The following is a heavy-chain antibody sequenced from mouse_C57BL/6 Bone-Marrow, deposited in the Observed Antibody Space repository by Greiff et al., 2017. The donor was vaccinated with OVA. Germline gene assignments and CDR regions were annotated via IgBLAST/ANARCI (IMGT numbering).Heavy chain of an antibody. CDR2: IYPGDGDT. D-gene: IGHD2-3*01. V-gene: IGHV1-80*01. CDR3: ARTADGYYVAWFAY. J-gene: IGHJ3*01. CDR1: GYAFSSYW. Sequence: LVESGAELVKPGASVKISCKASGYAFSSYWMNWVKQRPGKGLEWIGQIYPGDGDTNYNGKFKGKATLTADKSSSTAYMQLSSLTSEDSAVYFCARTADGYYVAWFAYWGQGTLVTVSA.